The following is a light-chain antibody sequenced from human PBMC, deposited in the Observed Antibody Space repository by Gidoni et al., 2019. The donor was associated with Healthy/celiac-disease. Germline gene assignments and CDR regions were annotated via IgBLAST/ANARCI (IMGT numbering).Light chain of an antibody. CDR2: WAS. CDR3: QQYHDTPWT. CDR1: QSVLYSSDSKNY. J-gene: IGKJ1*01. Sequence: DIVMTQSPDSLALSLGEWATINCKSSQSVLYSSDSKNYLAWYQQKSGQPPKLLIYWASVRRFGVPDRFSSSGSGTDFTLTISSLQAEDVAVYYCQQYHDTPWTFXQXTKVEIK. V-gene: IGKV4-1*01.